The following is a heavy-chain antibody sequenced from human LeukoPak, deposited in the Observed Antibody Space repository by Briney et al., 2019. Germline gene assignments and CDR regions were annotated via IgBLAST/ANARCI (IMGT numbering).Heavy chain of an antibody. CDR2: ISYDGITE. CDR1: GFAFSSYA. J-gene: IGHJ4*02. Sequence: GGSLRLSCAASGFAFSSYAMHWVRQAPGKGLEWLAIISYDGITEDYSDSVKGRFSISRDNSKNTLYLQMNSLRAEDTAVYYCAIPPDYYGSGSYYPPTDYWGQGTLVTVSS. V-gene: IGHV3-30*04. CDR3: AIPPDYYGSGSYYPPTDY. D-gene: IGHD3-10*01.